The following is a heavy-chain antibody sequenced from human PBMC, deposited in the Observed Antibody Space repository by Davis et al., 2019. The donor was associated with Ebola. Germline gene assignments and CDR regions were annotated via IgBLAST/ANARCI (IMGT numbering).Heavy chain of an antibody. V-gene: IGHV3-74*01. D-gene: IGHD6-13*01. CDR1: GFTFSSYW. CDR2: INSDGSST. Sequence: GESLISCAASGFTFSSYWMHWVRQAPGKGLVWVSRINSDGSSTSYADSVKGRFTISRDNAKNSLYLQMNSLRAEDTALYYCAKDQAGDRGSSWYPLDYWGQGTLVTVSS. J-gene: IGHJ4*02. CDR3: AKDQAGDRGSSWYPLDY.